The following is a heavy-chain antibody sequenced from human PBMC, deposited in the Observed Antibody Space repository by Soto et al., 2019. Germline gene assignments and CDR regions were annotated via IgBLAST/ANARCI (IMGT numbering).Heavy chain of an antibody. CDR2: IIPIFGTA. CDR3: ARDKGDSGSPIHFDY. CDR1: GGNFSSYA. Sequence: QVQLVQSGAEVKKPGSSVKVSCKASGGNFSSYAISWVRQAPGPGLEWMGGIIPIFGTANYAQKFQGRVTITADESTSTAYMELSSRRSEDTAVYYCARDKGDSGSPIHFDYWGQGTLVTVSS. D-gene: IGHD1-26*01. V-gene: IGHV1-69*01. J-gene: IGHJ4*02.